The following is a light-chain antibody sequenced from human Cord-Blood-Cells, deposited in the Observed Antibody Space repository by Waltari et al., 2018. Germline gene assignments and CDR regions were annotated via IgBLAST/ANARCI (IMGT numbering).Light chain of an antibody. J-gene: IGKJ1*01. Sequence: EIVLPQSPATLSLSPGERATLSCRASQSVSSYLAWCQQKPGQAPRLLIYDASNRATGIPARFSGSGSGTDFTLTISSLEPEDFAVYYCQQRSNWPTFGQGTKVEIK. CDR1: QSVSSY. CDR3: QQRSNWPT. CDR2: DAS. V-gene: IGKV3-11*01.